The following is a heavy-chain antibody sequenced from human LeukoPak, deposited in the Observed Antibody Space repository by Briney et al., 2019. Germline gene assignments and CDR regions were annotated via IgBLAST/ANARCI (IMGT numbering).Heavy chain of an antibody. Sequence: GGSLRLSCAASGFTFNNYAMSWVRQTPGKGLEWVSAISGSGGSTCYAGSVKGRSAISRDNSKNTLYLQMNSLRAEDTAVYYCAKSLEMSTIGWFDPWGQGTLVTVSS. CDR1: GFTFNNYA. D-gene: IGHD5-24*01. CDR2: ISGSGGST. J-gene: IGHJ5*02. V-gene: IGHV3-23*01. CDR3: AKSLEMSTIGWFDP.